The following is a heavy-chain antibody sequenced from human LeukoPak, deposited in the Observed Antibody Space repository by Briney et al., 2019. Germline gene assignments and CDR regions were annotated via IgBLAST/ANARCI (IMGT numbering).Heavy chain of an antibody. CDR1: GGSISSSSYY. Sequence: SETLSLTCTASGGSISSSSYYWGWIRQPPGKGLEWIGSIYYSGSTYYNPSLKSRVTISVDTSKNQFSLKLSSVTAADTAVYYCAREEVDSSGFLQPLDYWGQGTLVTVSS. CDR2: IYYSGST. D-gene: IGHD3-22*01. V-gene: IGHV4-39*07. CDR3: AREEVDSSGFLQPLDY. J-gene: IGHJ4*02.